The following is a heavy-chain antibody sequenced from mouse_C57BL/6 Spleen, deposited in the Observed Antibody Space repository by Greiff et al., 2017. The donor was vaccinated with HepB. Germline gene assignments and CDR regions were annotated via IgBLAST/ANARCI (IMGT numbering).Heavy chain of an antibody. J-gene: IGHJ4*01. CDR2: ISSGSSTI. V-gene: IGHV5-17*01. D-gene: IGHD1-1*01. CDR3: AREGFYGSSYAMDY. Sequence: DVMLVESGGGLVKPGGSLKFSCAASGFTFSDYGMHWVRQAPEKGLEWVAYISSGSSTIYYADTVKGRFTISGDNAKSTLFLQMTSLRSEDTAMYYCAREGFYGSSYAMDYWGQGTSLTVSS. CDR1: GFTFSDYG.